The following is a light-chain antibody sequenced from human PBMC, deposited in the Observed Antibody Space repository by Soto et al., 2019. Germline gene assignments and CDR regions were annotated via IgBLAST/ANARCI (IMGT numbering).Light chain of an antibody. CDR1: SSNIGSNT. CDR3: AAWDDSLNGPGV. Sequence: QSVLTQPPSASGTPGQTVTISCSGSSSNIGSNTVNWYQQLPGTAPKFLIYSNNQRPSGVPDRFSGSKSGTSASLAISGLRSEDEADYYCAAWDDSLNGPGVFGGGTKLTVL. CDR2: SNN. J-gene: IGLJ2*01. V-gene: IGLV1-44*01.